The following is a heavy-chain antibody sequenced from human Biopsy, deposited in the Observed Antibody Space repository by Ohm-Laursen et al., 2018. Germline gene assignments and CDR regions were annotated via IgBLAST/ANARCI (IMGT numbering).Heavy chain of an antibody. Sequence: SETLSLTCAVYGGSFSGYYWSWIRQPPGKGLEWIGEINQSGSTKYNPSLKRRATLSADSSNSQFSLRLTSVTAADTAIYYCARGSGYFKLDVWGQRTTVTVSS. V-gene: IGHV4-34*01. CDR2: INQSGST. CDR1: GGSFSGYY. J-gene: IGHJ6*02. CDR3: ARGSGYFKLDV. D-gene: IGHD5-12*01.